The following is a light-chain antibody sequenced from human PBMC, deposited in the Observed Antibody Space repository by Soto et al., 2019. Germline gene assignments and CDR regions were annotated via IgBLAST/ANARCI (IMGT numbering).Light chain of an antibody. J-gene: IGLJ1*01. V-gene: IGLV2-8*01. CDR1: SSDVGGYNF. CDR2: EVN. CDR3: NSYAGSNIYV. Sequence: QSALTQPPSASGSPGQSVTISCTGTSSDVGGYNFVSWYQHHPGKAPKLIIYEVNKRPSGVPNRFSGFKSGNTASLTVSGLQAVDEADYYCNSYAGSNIYVFGTGTKLTVL.